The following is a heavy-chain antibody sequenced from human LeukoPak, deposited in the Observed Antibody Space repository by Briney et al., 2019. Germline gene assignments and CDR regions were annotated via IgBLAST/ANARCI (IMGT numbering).Heavy chain of an antibody. CDR2: ISSSSSYI. Sequence: GGSLRLSCAASGFTFSSYWMHWVRQAPGKGLEWVSSISSSSSYIYYADSVKGRFTISRDNAKNSLYLQMNSLRAEDTAVYYCARAHDSSGNFDYWGQGTLVTVSS. CDR3: ARAHDSSGNFDY. J-gene: IGHJ4*02. CDR1: GFTFSSYW. V-gene: IGHV3-21*01. D-gene: IGHD3-22*01.